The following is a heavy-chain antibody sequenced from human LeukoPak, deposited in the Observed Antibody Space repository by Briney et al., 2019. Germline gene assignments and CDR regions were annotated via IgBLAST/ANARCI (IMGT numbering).Heavy chain of an antibody. CDR3: AREASPHRYYYDSSGYYPLDY. CDR2: IYHSGST. CDR1: GYSISSGYY. D-gene: IGHD3-22*01. V-gene: IGHV4-38-2*02. Sequence: SETLSLTCTVSGYSISSGYYWGWIRQPPGKGLEWIGSIYHSGSTYYNPSLKSRVTISVDTSKNQFSLKLSSVTAADTAVYYCAREASPHRYYYDSSGYYPLDYWGQGTLVTVSS. J-gene: IGHJ4*02.